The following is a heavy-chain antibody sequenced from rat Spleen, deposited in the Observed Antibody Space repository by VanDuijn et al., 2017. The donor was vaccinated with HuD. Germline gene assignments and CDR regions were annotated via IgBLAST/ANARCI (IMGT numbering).Heavy chain of an antibody. CDR1: GFTFSDYY. CDR2: ISYDGSST. CDR3: ARDRTYYGFTLDY. J-gene: IGHJ2*01. D-gene: IGHD1-6*01. V-gene: IGHV5-29*01. Sequence: EVQLVESDGGLVQPGRSLKLSCAASGFTFSDYYMAWVRQAPTKGLEWVATISYDGSSTYYRDSVKGRFTISRDNAKSTLYLQMDSLRSEDTATYYCARDRTYYGFTLDYWGQGVMVTVSS.